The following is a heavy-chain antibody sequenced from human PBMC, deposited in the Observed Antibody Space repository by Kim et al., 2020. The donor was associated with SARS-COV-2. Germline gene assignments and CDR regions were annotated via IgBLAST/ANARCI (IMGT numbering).Heavy chain of an antibody. CDR1: GFTFDDYA. CDR3: AKDLQTGSNYYYGMDV. CDR2: ISWNSGTI. D-gene: IGHD7-27*01. Sequence: GGSLRLSCAASGFTFDDYAMHWVRQSPGKGLEWVSSISWNSGTIGYADSVKGRFTISRDNAKKSLYLQMNSLRAEDTALYYCAKDLQTGSNYYYGMDVWG. J-gene: IGHJ6*01. V-gene: IGHV3-9*01.